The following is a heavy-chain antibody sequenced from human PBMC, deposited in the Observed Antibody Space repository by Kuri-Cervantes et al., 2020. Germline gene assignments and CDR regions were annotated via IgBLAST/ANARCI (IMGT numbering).Heavy chain of an antibody. J-gene: IGHJ4*02. D-gene: IGHD6-13*01. CDR3: ARGGHGSYWYPLDY. CDR2: IYYSGST. V-gene: IGHV4-61*01. Sequence: SQTLSLTCAVSGYFISSGYYWSWIRQPPGKGLEWIGYIYYSGSTNYNPSLKSRVTISVDTSKNQFSLRLSSVTAADTAVYYCARGGHGSYWYPLDYWGQGTLVTVSS. CDR1: GYFISSGYY.